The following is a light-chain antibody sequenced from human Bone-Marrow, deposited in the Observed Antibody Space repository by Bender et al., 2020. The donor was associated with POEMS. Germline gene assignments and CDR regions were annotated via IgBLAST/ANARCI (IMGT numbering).Light chain of an antibody. CDR1: NFESGS. J-gene: IGLJ3*02. CDR2: DDS. Sequence: SSVLAQPPSVAVAPGQTARITCGGINFESGSVNWYQLKPGKAPLLVLYDDSDRPSGIPERFSGSKSGNTASLTISGLQAEDESLYYCSSHGRIFALGECDGGTQLTDL. V-gene: IGLV3-21*02. CDR3: SSHGRIFALGE.